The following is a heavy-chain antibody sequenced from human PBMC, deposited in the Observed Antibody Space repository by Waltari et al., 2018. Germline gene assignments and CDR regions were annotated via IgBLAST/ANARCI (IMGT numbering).Heavy chain of an antibody. CDR3: ARGTIFGGVKATFYYFDY. CDR1: GYTFTGYY. D-gene: IGHD3-3*01. Sequence: QVQLVQSGAEVKKPGASVKVSCKASGYTFTGYYMHWVRQAPGHGLEWRGRIKPNSGGTNYAQKFQGRVTRTSDTSSSTAYMELSRLRSDETAVYYCARGTIFGGVKATFYYFDYWGQGTLVTVSS. V-gene: IGHV1-2*06. J-gene: IGHJ4*02. CDR2: IKPNSGGT.